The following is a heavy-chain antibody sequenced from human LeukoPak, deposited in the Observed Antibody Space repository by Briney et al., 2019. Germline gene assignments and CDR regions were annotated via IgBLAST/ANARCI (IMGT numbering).Heavy chain of an antibody. J-gene: IGHJ4*02. D-gene: IGHD3-22*01. CDR1: GSTFRNYA. CDR3: AKAYSSGYWDYFDY. V-gene: IGHV3-23*01. Sequence: GGSLRLSCAASGSTFRNYAMSWVRQAPGKGLEWVSGISGSGGSTYYADSVKGRFPISRDNSKNTLYMEMNSLRAEDSAVYYCAKAYSSGYWDYFDYWGQGTLVTVSS. CDR2: ISGSGGST.